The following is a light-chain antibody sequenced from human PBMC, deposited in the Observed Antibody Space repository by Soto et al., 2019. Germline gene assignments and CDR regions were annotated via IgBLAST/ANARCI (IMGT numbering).Light chain of an antibody. J-gene: IGKJ1*01. CDR3: QQGNINPRT. V-gene: IGKV1-5*01. Sequence: DLPINKSAYLRSTSVVNGVTINCRASQSISSYLDWYQQKPGKAPKLLIYAASSLESGVPSRFSGSGSGTEFTLTICSLQPEDFATYYCQQGNINPRTFGRGTKVDIK. CDR1: QSISSY. CDR2: AAS.